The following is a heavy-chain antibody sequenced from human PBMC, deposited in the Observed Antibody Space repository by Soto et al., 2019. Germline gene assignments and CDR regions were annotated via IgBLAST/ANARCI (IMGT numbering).Heavy chain of an antibody. CDR3: ARDSRAPWGDCGWFDP. D-gene: IGHD2-21*02. V-gene: IGHV1-18*01. Sequence: GASVKVSCKASGYTFTTYGISWVRLAPGQGLEWMGWISAYNGNTNYAQKLQGRVTMTTDTPTTTAYMGLRSLTSDDTAVCYCARDSRAPWGDCGWFDPWGQGTLVTVSS. J-gene: IGHJ5*02. CDR1: GYTFTTYG. CDR2: ISAYNGNT.